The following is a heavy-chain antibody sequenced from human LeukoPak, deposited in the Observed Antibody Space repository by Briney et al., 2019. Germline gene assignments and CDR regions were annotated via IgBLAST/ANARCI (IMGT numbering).Heavy chain of an antibody. CDR1: GFAFNSYA. CDR3: AKGIRTYYDFWSAAGYMDV. Sequence: GGSLRLSCAASGFAFNSYAMSWVRQAPGKGLEWVSSISGSTGNTYYADSVKGRLIISRDNSKNTLYLQMNSLRAEDTAVYYCAKGIRTYYDFWSAAGYMDVWGKGTTVTVSS. CDR2: ISGSTGNT. D-gene: IGHD3-3*01. V-gene: IGHV3-23*01. J-gene: IGHJ6*03.